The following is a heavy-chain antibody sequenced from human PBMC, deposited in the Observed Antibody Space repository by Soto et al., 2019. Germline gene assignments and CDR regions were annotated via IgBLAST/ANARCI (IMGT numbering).Heavy chain of an antibody. J-gene: IGHJ6*02. CDR2: ISAAGDP. CDR3: ARVDGDFYGLDV. D-gene: IGHD3-9*01. V-gene: IGHV3-13*05. CDR1: GFTFRNYD. Sequence: EVQLVESGGGLVQPGGSLRLSCEASGFTFRNYDMHWVRQGTGKGLEWVSGISAAGDPDYADSVEGRFTISRENAQNSFFLQTTSLRVGDTAVYYCARVDGDFYGLDVWGQGTRVIVSS.